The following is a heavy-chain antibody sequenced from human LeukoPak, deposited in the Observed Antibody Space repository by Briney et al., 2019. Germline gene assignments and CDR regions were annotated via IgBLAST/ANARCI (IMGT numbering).Heavy chain of an antibody. Sequence: GGSLRLSRAASGFTFSSYAMSWVRQAPGKGLEWVSAISGSGGSTYYADSVKGRFTISRDNSKNTLYLQMNSLRAEDTAVYYCAKDVKYSSSSYLDYWGQGTLVTVSS. CDR3: AKDVKYSSSSYLDY. V-gene: IGHV3-23*01. J-gene: IGHJ4*02. D-gene: IGHD6-6*01. CDR2: ISGSGGST. CDR1: GFTFSSYA.